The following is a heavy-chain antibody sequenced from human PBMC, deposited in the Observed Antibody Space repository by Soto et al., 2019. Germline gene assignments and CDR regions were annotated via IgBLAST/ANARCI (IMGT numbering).Heavy chain of an antibody. CDR3: ARWGNVDKAMVCMWFDH. V-gene: IGHV1-69*01. CDR1: GGTFSSYA. D-gene: IGHD5-18*01. CDR2: IIPIFGTA. Sequence: QVQLVQSGAEAKKPGSSVKVSCKAAGGTFSSYAISWVRQAPGPGLEWMGGIIPIFGTANYAQKFQGRVMITAVESASTAYMELSSLRSEDTAVYYCARWGNVDKAMVCMWFDHWGQGTLVTVSS. J-gene: IGHJ5*02.